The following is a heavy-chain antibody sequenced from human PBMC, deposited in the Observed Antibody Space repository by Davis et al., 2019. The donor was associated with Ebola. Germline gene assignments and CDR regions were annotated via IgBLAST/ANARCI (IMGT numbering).Heavy chain of an antibody. CDR1: GFTFSNYW. Sequence: GGSLRLSCAASGFTFSNYWMSWVRQAPGRGLEWVANIKTDGSEKYYVDSLEGRFTISRDNAENSLYLHMNSLRAEDTGVYYCARERGDWNRPGWFDPWGQGTLVAVSS. CDR3: ARERGDWNRPGWFDP. CDR2: IKTDGSEK. V-gene: IGHV3-7*01. J-gene: IGHJ5*02. D-gene: IGHD1-1*01.